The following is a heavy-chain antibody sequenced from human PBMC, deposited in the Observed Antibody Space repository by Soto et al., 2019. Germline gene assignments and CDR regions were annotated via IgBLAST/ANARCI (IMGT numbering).Heavy chain of an antibody. Sequence: QVTLKESGPVLVKPTETLTLTCTVSGFSLSNARMGVSWIRQPPGKALEWLAHIFSNDEKSYSTSLKSRLTISKGTAKSQVVLTMTNMDPVDTATYYCARVRSYSSSPDGLYYGMDVWGQGTTVTVSS. CDR3: ARVRSYSSSPDGLYYGMDV. CDR2: IFSNDEK. V-gene: IGHV2-26*01. J-gene: IGHJ6*02. D-gene: IGHD6-6*01. CDR1: GFSLSNARMG.